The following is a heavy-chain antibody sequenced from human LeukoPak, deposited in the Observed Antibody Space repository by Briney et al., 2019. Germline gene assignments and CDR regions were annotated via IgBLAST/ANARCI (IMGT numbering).Heavy chain of an antibody. CDR3: ARAANGRYDSSGYIDNFDY. D-gene: IGHD3-22*01. CDR2: IYYSGSN. Sequence: PSETLSLTCTVSGGSISSYYWSWIRQPPGKGLKWIGYIYYSGSNNYNPSVKSRVTISVDTSKNQFSLKRSSVTAADTAVYYCARAANGRYDSSGYIDNFDYWGQGTLVTVSS. CDR1: GGSISSYY. J-gene: IGHJ4*02. V-gene: IGHV4-59*01.